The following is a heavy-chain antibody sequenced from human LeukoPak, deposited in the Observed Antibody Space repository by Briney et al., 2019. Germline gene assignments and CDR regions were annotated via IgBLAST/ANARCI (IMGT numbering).Heavy chain of an antibody. V-gene: IGHV3-23*01. CDR2: ISGSGGST. D-gene: IGHD3-22*01. CDR1: GFTFSSYA. CDR3: TRGLYQLPFHYDSSGYPLDY. J-gene: IGHJ4*02. Sequence: QPGGSLRLSCAASGFTFSSYAMSWVRQAPGKGLEWVSAISGSGGSTYYVDSVKGRFTISRDNSKNPLYLQMNSLRAEDTAVYYCTRGLYQLPFHYDSSGYPLDYWGQGTLVTVSS.